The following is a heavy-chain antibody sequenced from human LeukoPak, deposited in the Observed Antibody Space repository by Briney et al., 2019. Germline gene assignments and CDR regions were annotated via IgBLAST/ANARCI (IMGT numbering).Heavy chain of an antibody. Sequence: ASVKVSCKASGYTFTGYYMHWVRQAPGQGLEWMGWINPNSGGTNYAQKFQGRVTMTRDTSISTAYMELSRLRSDDTAVYDCARVHYYGSGSYYNSDAFDIWGQGTMVTVSS. J-gene: IGHJ3*02. CDR3: ARVHYYGSGSYYNSDAFDI. CDR1: GYTFTGYY. D-gene: IGHD3-10*01. V-gene: IGHV1-2*02. CDR2: INPNSGGT.